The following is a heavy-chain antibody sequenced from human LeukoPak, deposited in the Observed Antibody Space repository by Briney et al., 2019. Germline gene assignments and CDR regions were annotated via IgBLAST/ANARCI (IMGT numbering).Heavy chain of an antibody. D-gene: IGHD1-1*01. CDR3: AREGTTEFDY. V-gene: IGHV3-7*01. CDR2: IKQDGSEQ. Sequence: GGSLRLSCAASGFTFRNYWMSWVRQAPGKGLEWVGNIKQDGSEQYYLGSVKGHFTISRDNAENSLYLHLNSLRAEDTALYYCAREGTTEFDYWGQGALVTVSS. CDR1: GFTFRNYW. J-gene: IGHJ4*02.